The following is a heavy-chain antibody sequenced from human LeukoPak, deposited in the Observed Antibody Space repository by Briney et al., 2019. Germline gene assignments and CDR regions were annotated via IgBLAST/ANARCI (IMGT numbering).Heavy chain of an antibody. V-gene: IGHV3-48*03. J-gene: IGHJ4*02. D-gene: IGHD2-2*01. Sequence: PGGSLRLSCAASGFTFSSYEMNWVRQAPGKGLEWVSYISSSGSTIYYADSVKGRFTISRDNAKYSLYLQMNSLRAEDTAVYYCASQTGYCSSTSCSVDYWGQGTLVTVSS. CDR1: GFTFSSYE. CDR3: ASQTGYCSSTSCSVDY. CDR2: ISSSGSTI.